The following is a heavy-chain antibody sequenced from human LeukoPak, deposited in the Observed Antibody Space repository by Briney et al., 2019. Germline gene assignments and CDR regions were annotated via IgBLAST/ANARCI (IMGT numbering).Heavy chain of an antibody. CDR2: IYADGNT. CDR3: ARAGGGLFYYYYYYMDV. Sequence: GGSLRLSCAASGFTVNTNYMTWVRQAPGRGLEGVSFIYADGNTYYADSVKGRFTISRDNAKNTLYLQMNSLRAEDTAVYYCARAGGGLFYYYYYYMDVWGKGTTVTVSS. D-gene: IGHD1-14*01. J-gene: IGHJ6*03. V-gene: IGHV3-53*01. CDR1: GFTVNTNY.